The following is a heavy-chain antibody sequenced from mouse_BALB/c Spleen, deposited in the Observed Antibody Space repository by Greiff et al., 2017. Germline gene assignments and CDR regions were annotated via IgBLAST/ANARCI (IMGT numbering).Heavy chain of an antibody. Sequence: QVQLQQSGPELVKPGASVRISCKASGYTFTSYYIHWVKQRPGQGLEWIGWIYPGNVNTKYNEKFKGKATLTADKSSSTAYMQLSSLTSEDSAVYFCARERSSTMITTEESWFAYWGQGTLVTVSA. CDR3: ARERSSTMITTEESWFAY. V-gene: IGHV1S56*01. J-gene: IGHJ3*01. CDR2: IYPGNVNT. D-gene: IGHD2-4*01. CDR1: GYTFTSYY.